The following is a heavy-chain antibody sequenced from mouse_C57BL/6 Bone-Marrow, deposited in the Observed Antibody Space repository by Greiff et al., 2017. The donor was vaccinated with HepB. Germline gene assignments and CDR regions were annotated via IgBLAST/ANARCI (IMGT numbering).Heavy chain of an antibody. Sequence: VQLKQPGAELVKPGASVKMSCKASGYTFTSYWITWVKQRPGQGLEWIGDIYPGSGSTNYNEKFKSKATLTVDTSSSTAYMQLSSLTSEDSAVYYCAREGIYYYGSRASYWGQGTLVTVSA. CDR1: GYTFTSYW. CDR3: AREGIYYYGSRASY. J-gene: IGHJ3*01. D-gene: IGHD1-1*01. V-gene: IGHV1-55*01. CDR2: IYPGSGST.